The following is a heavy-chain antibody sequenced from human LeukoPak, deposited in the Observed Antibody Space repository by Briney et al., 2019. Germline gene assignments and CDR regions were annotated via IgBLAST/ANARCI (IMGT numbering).Heavy chain of an antibody. D-gene: IGHD5-18*01. Sequence: ASETLSLTCTVSGGSISSSSYYWGWIRQPPGKGLGRIGSIYYSGSTYYNPSLKSRVTISVDTSKNQFSLKLSSVTAADTAVYCCARQPAMAPFDYWGQGTLVTVSS. CDR2: IYYSGST. CDR1: GGSISSSSYY. V-gene: IGHV4-39*01. J-gene: IGHJ4*02. CDR3: ARQPAMAPFDY.